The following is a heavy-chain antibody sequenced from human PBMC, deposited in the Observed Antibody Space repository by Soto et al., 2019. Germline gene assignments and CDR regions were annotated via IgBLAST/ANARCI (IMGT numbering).Heavy chain of an antibody. CDR3: AKDQDYGVDY. V-gene: IGHV3-13*04. CDR2: VGTAGDT. CDR1: GFTFSSYD. Sequence: GGSLRLSCAASGFTFSSYDLHWVRQATGKGLEWVSAVGTAGDTFYPGSVKGRFTISRENAKKSLYLRMNSLRAGDTAVYYCAKDQDYGVDYWGQGTLVTVSS. J-gene: IGHJ4*02. D-gene: IGHD4-17*01.